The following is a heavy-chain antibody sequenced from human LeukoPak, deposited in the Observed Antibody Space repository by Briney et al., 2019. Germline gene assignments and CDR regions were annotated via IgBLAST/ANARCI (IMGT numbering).Heavy chain of an antibody. CDR3: ARVGAGFRVASFDY. V-gene: IGHV4-31*03. CDR1: GGSISSGGYY. CDR2: IYYSGST. Sequence: SETLSLTCTVSGGSISSGGYYWSWIRQHPGKGLEWIGYIYYSGSTYYNPSLKSRVTISVDTSKNQFSLKLSSVTAADTAVYYCARVGAGFRVASFDYWGQGTLVTVSS. D-gene: IGHD5-12*01. J-gene: IGHJ4*02.